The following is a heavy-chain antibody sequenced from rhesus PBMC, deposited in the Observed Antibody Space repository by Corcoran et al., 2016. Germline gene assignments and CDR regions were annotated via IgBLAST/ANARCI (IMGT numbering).Heavy chain of an antibody. V-gene: IGHV4-80*01. Sequence: QVQLQESGPGLVKPSETLSLTCAVSGASISSYWWSWIRQPPGKGLEWIGEINGNSGSNYYNPSLKSRVTISKDASKNQFSLKRSSVTAADTAVYYCASPGGGDYYDDGLDSWGQGVVVTVSS. J-gene: IGHJ6*01. CDR2: INGNSGSN. CDR3: ASPGGGDYYDDGLDS. D-gene: IGHD3-34*01. CDR1: GASISSYW.